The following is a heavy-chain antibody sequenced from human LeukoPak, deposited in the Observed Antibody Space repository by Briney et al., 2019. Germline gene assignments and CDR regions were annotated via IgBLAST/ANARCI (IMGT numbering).Heavy chain of an antibody. D-gene: IGHD1-26*01. V-gene: IGHV3-23*01. CDR2: IRDSGSST. J-gene: IGHJ4*02. CDR1: GFTFSSYA. Sequence: GGSLRLSCAASGFTFSSYAMSWARQAPGKGLEWVSAIRDSGSSTHYADSVKGRFTTSRDNSKNTLFLQMNSLRAEDTAIYYCAKYGPQDSGSSHFDYWGQGALVTVSS. CDR3: AKYGPQDSGSSHFDY.